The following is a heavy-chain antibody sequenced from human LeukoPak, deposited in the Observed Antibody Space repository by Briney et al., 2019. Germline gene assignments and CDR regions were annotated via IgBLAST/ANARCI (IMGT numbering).Heavy chain of an antibody. J-gene: IGHJ6*02. V-gene: IGHV3-23*01. CDR1: GFTFSSYA. Sequence: GGSLRLSCAASGFTFSSYAMSWVRQAPGKGLEWVSAISGSGGSTYYADSVKGRFTISRDNSKNTLYLQMNSLRAEDTAVYYCAKDLNVNSGWYRYYYYYGMDVWGQGTTVTVPS. D-gene: IGHD6-19*01. CDR2: ISGSGGST. CDR3: AKDLNVNSGWYRYYYYYGMDV.